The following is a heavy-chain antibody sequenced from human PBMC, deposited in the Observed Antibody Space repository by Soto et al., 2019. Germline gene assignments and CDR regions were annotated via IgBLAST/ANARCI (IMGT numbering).Heavy chain of an antibody. D-gene: IGHD1-1*01. CDR3: VSTRYLNQAPPVSVH. V-gene: IGHV1-3*04. CDR1: GYTFSNFA. CDR2: VNTANGNT. Sequence: ASVKVSCKSSGYTFSNFAMHWVRQAPGQRLEWMGWVNTANGNTSYSQKFQDRVTISTDKSATTTYMELNRLTSEDTAVYFCVSTRYLNQAPPVSVHW. J-gene: IGHJ1*01.